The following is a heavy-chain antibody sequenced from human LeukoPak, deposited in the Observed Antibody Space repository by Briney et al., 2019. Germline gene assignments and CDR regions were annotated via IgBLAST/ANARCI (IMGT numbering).Heavy chain of an antibody. D-gene: IGHD5-18*01. Sequence: GGSLRLSCAASGFTFSSYGMHRVRQAPGKGLEWVANIKQDGSEKYYVDSVKGRFTISRDNAKNSLYLQMNSLRADDTAVYYCARVPIQLWPGFDYWGQGTLVTVSS. J-gene: IGHJ4*02. CDR3: ARVPIQLWPGFDY. CDR1: GFTFSSYG. CDR2: IKQDGSEK. V-gene: IGHV3-7*01.